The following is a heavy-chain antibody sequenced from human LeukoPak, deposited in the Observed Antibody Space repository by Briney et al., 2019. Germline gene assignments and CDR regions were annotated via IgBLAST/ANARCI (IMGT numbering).Heavy chain of an antibody. CDR3: ARSGAGDPGYYYYYFMDV. V-gene: IGHV1-69*05. J-gene: IGHJ6*03. CDR1: GGTFSSYA. CDR2: IIPIFGTA. Sequence: GASVKVSCKASGGTFSSYAISWVRQAPGQGLEWMGGIIPIFGTANYAQKFQGRVTITTDESTSTAYMELSSLRSEDTAVYYCARSGAGDPGYYYYYFMDVWGKGTTVTVSS. D-gene: IGHD7-27*01.